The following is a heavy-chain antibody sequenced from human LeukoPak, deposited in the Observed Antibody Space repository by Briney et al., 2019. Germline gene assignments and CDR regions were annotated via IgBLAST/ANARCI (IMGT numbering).Heavy chain of an antibody. CDR3: AKDLVTGSLDY. D-gene: IGHD3-10*01. Sequence: SGGSLRLSCAASGFTFSSYSMNWVRQAPGKGLEWVSSISSSSSYIYYADSVKGRFTISRDNAKNTLYLQMNSLRAEDTAVYYCAKDLVTGSLDYWGQGTLVTVSS. CDR2: ISSSSSYI. V-gene: IGHV3-21*04. J-gene: IGHJ4*02. CDR1: GFTFSSYS.